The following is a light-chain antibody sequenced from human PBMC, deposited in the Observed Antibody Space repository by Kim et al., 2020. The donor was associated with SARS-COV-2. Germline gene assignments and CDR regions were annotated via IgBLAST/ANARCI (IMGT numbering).Light chain of an antibody. CDR2: GKY. CDR1: SLRNYY. CDR3: NSRDSSGDHVV. V-gene: IGLV3-19*01. J-gene: IGLJ3*02. Sequence: ALGQTVRLTCQGDSLRNYYATWYQQRPGQAPVLVLYGKYNRPSGIPDRFSGSASGNTASLTITWAQAEDEADYYCNSRDSSGDHVVFGGGTKLTVL.